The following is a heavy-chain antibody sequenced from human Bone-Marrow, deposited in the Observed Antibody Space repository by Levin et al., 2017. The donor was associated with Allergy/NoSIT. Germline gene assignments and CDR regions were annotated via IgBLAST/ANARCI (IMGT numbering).Heavy chain of an antibody. CDR3: ARQQIYGSGSYHLGS. Sequence: KVSCKGSAHSFTGHWINWVRQMPGKGLEWMGRIDPSDSHTNCSPSFQGHVTISVDKSITTAFLHWSNLKASDTAMYYCARQQIYGSGSYHLGSWGQGTLVTVSS. J-gene: IGHJ4*02. CDR2: IDPSDSHT. D-gene: IGHD3-10*01. CDR1: AHSFTGHW. V-gene: IGHV5-10-1*01.